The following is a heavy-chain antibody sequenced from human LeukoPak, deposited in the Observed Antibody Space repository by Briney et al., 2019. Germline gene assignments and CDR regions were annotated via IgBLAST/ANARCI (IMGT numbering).Heavy chain of an antibody. CDR3: ARGYSSSWYYFDY. CDR2: IYHSGST. CDR1: GGSISSYY. D-gene: IGHD6-13*01. V-gene: IGHV4-59*01. Sequence: SETLSLTCTVSGGSISSYYWSWIRQPPGKGLEWIGYIYHSGSTNYNPSLKSRVTISLDTSKNQFSLKLSSVTAADTAVYYCARGYSSSWYYFDYWGQGTLVTVSS. J-gene: IGHJ4*02.